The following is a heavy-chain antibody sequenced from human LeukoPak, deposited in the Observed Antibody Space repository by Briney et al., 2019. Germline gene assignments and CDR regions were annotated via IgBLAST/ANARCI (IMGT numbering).Heavy chain of an antibody. J-gene: IGHJ3*02. CDR1: GFTFSSYA. Sequence: GGSLRLSCAASGFTFSSYAMHWVRQAPGKGLEWVAVISYDGSNKYYADSVKGRFTISRDNSKNTLYLQMNSLRAEDTAVYYCAGDGAFDIWGQGTMVTISS. CDR3: AGDGAFDI. V-gene: IGHV3-30-3*01. CDR2: ISYDGSNK.